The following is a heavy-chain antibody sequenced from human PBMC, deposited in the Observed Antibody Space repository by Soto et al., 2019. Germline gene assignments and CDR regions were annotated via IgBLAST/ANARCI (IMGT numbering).Heavy chain of an antibody. CDR3: ARLAAVTGLAY. J-gene: IGHJ4*02. V-gene: IGHV3-74*01. Sequence: EVQLVESGGGLVQPGGSLRLSCAASGFTFSSYWMHWVRQAPGKGLVWVSRINTDESSTTYADSVKGRFTISRDNAKNTLYLQMNRLRAVDTAVYYCARLAAVTGLAYWGQGTLVTVSS. CDR1: GFTFSSYW. D-gene: IGHD1-20*01. CDR2: INTDESST.